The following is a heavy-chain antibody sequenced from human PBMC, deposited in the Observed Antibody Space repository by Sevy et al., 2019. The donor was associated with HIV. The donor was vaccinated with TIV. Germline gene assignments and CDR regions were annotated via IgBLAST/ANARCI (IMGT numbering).Heavy chain of an antibody. V-gene: IGHV3-7*03. CDR1: GFTFSSYW. CDR2: IKEDGSEK. J-gene: IGHJ4*02. Sequence: GGSLRLSCAASGFTFSSYWMTWVRQAPGKGLEWVANIKEDGSEKYYVDSVKGRFSISRDNAKNSLYLQMNSLRAEDTAIYYCARDTLYIEASGTFFDCWGQGTLVTVSS. D-gene: IGHD6-13*01. CDR3: ARDTLYIEASGTFFDC.